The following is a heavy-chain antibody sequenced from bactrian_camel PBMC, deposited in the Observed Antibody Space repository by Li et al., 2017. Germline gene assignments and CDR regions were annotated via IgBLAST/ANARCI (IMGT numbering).Heavy chain of an antibody. CDR2: IDQDGSR. CDR1: GVFYHSSC. CDR3: AAEMGLMLRCSERTTFRY. V-gene: IGHV3S1*01. D-gene: IGHD3*01. Sequence: HVQLVESGGGSVQAGGSLSLSCAASGVFYHSSCMAWFRQAPGKERERVATIDQDGSRNEHSRVFISGGYGALTLNLNIDNLKPEDTAVYYCAAEMGLMLRCSERTTFRYWGQGTQVTVS. J-gene: IGHJ6*01.